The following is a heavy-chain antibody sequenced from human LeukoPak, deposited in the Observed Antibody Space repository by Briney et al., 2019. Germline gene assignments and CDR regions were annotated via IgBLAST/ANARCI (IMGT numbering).Heavy chain of an antibody. J-gene: IGHJ6*02. D-gene: IGHD3-22*01. V-gene: IGHV3-23*01. CDR3: AKRLKRNYYYHYAMDV. CDR2: IDDSGVIR. CDR1: GFTFKTHA. Sequence: AGGSLRLSCAASGFTFKTHAMSWVRQAPGKGLERVSRIDDSGVIRSYADSVKGRFTISRDNSKMTLTLQMNSLRAEDTAVYYCAKRLKRNYYYHYAMDVWGQGTTVTVSS.